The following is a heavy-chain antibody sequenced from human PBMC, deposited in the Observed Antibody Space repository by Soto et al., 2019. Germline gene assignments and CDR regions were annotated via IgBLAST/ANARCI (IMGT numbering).Heavy chain of an antibody. CDR1: GGAISRSSDY. CDR3: ARLVLAVGPTTGGSGYGMDV. CDR2: IYYSGST. D-gene: IGHD1-26*01. V-gene: IGHV4-39*01. Sequence: QLQLQESGPGLVKPSETLSLTCTVSGGAISRSSDYWGWIRQPPGKGLAWLGSIYYSGSTYYNPSLKSRVTISVDTSKNQFSLKLSSVTAADTAVYYCARLVLAVGPTTGGSGYGMDVWGQGTTVTVSS. J-gene: IGHJ6*02.